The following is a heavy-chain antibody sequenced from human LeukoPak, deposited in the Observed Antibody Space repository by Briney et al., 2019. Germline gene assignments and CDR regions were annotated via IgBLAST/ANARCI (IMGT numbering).Heavy chain of an antibody. CDR1: GGSISSSNW. CDR3: ARGSPSQLPPAEYFQH. Sequence: SGTLSLTCAVSGGSISSSNWWSWVRQPPGKGLEWIGEIYHSGSTNYNPSLKSRVTISVNKSKNQFSLKLSSVTAADTDVYYCARGSPSQLPPAEYFQHWGQGTLVTVSS. V-gene: IGHV4-4*02. D-gene: IGHD2-2*01. J-gene: IGHJ1*01. CDR2: IYHSGST.